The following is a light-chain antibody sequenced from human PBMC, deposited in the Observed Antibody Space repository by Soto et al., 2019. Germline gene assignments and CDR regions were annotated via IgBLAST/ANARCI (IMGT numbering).Light chain of an antibody. CDR1: QSVNKNY. V-gene: IGKV3-11*01. CDR3: QQRSNWL. CDR2: DAS. J-gene: IGKJ3*01. Sequence: ENVLTQSPGTLSLSPGEEATLSCRASQSVNKNYLAWYQQIPGQPPRLLIYDASNRATGIPARFSGSGSGTDFTLTIRSLEPEDFAVYYCQQRSNWLFGPGTKVDIX.